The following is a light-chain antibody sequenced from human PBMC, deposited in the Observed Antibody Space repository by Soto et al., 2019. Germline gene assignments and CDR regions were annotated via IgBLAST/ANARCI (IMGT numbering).Light chain of an antibody. J-gene: IGLJ3*02. CDR3: SSFTSINTWV. CDR2: EVS. Sequence: QSALTQPASVSGSPGQSITISCTGTSSDVGGYNYVSWYQQHPDKAPKLMIYEVSNRPSGVSNRFSGSKSGNTASLTISGLQAEDEADYSCSSFTSINTWVFGGGTKVPS. CDR1: SSDVGGYNY. V-gene: IGLV2-14*01.